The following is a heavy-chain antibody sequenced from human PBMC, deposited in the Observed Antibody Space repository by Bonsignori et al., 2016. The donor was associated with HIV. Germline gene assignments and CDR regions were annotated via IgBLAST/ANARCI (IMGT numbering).Heavy chain of an antibody. V-gene: IGHV3-49*04. D-gene: IGHD3-3*01. CDR1: GFTFGDYA. CDR2: IRSKAYGGTT. Sequence: GGSLRLSCTASGFTFGDYAMSWVRQAPGKGLEWVGFIRSKAYGGTTEYAASVKGRFTISRDDSKSIAYLQMNSLKTEDTAVYYCTRDQLRFLEWSYYYYMDVWGKGTTVTVSS. J-gene: IGHJ6*03. CDR3: TRDQLRFLEWSYYYYMDV.